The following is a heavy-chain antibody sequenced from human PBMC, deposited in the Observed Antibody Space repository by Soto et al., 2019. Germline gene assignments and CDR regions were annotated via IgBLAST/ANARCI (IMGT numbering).Heavy chain of an antibody. CDR3: ANRGPEDWLLDY. Sequence: QITLKESGPTLVRPTQTLTLTCAFSGFSLSTSGVGVGWIRQPPGKALEWLSVIYWDDSKYYGPSLRCRLTITKDTSKNKVVLTMTNMDPMDTRTYYCANRGPEDWLLDYLCQGILVTVSS. D-gene: IGHD3-9*01. CDR2: IYWDDSK. J-gene: IGHJ4*02. V-gene: IGHV2-5*05. CDR1: GFSLSTSGVG.